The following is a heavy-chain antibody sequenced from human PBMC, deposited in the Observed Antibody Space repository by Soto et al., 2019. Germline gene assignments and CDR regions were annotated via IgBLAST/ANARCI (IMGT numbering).Heavy chain of an antibody. D-gene: IGHD3-3*01. Sequence: QVQLVESGGGVVQPGRSLRLSCAASGFTFSSYAMHGVRQAPGKGLEWVAVISYDGSNKYYADSVKGRLTISRDNSKNTLYLQMTSLIAEDTAVYYCARDEIRFSWAYGMDVWGQGTTVTVSS. CDR3: ARDEIRFSWAYGMDV. CDR1: GFTFSSYA. J-gene: IGHJ6*02. CDR2: ISYDGSNK. V-gene: IGHV3-30-3*01.